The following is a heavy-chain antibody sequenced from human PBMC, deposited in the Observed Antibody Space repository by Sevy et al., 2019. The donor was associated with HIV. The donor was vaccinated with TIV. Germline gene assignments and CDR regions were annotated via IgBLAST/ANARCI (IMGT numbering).Heavy chain of an antibody. J-gene: IGHJ5*02. CDR3: AKEGKNIRSWFDP. CDR1: GYSFTNYG. V-gene: IGHV1-18*01. D-gene: IGHD3-3*02. Sequence: ASVKVSCKASGYSFTNYGIGWVRQAPGDGLEWMGWISGYNGYTDYAQNLHGRVTMTTDTSTSTAYMELRSLRSDDTAIYYCAKEGKNIRSWFDPWGQGTLVTVSS. CDR2: ISGYNGYT.